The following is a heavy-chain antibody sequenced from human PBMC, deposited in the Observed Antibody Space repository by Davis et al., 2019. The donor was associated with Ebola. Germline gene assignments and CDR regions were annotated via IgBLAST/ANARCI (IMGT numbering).Heavy chain of an antibody. Sequence: MPSETLSLTCTVSGGSISSYYLTWIRQPPGKGLEWMGHLFYGGSPNYNPSLKSRVTISLDPSKHQLSLRLLSVTAADTAVYYCARLSPLGLRLGETYNWFDPWGPGTLVTVSS. CDR1: GGSISSYY. CDR2: LFYGGSP. CDR3: ARLSPLGLRLGETYNWFDP. V-gene: IGHV4-59*01. J-gene: IGHJ5*02. D-gene: IGHD3-16*01.